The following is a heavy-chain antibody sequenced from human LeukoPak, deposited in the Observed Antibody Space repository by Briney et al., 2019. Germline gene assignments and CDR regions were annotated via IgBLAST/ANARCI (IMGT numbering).Heavy chain of an antibody. CDR2: IYSGGST. CDR3: AKDPDYYGSGSRWFDP. V-gene: IGHV3-53*01. Sequence: PGGSLRLSCAASGFTVSSNYMSWVRQAPGKGLEWVSVIYSGGSTYYADSVKGRFTISRDNSKNTLYLQMNSLRAEDTAVYYCAKDPDYYGSGSRWFDPWGQGTLVTVSS. D-gene: IGHD3-10*01. J-gene: IGHJ5*02. CDR1: GFTVSSNY.